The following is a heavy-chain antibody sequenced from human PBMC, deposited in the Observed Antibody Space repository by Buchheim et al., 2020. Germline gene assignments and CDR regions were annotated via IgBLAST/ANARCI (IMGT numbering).Heavy chain of an antibody. Sequence: QVQLVESGGGVVQPGRSLRLSCAASGFTFSSYGMHWVRQAPGKGLEWVAVISYDGSNKYYADSVKGRFTISRDNSKNTLYLQMNSLRAEDTAVYYCAKGDYYDSSCLDYWGQGTL. J-gene: IGHJ4*02. CDR1: GFTFSSYG. CDR2: ISYDGSNK. D-gene: IGHD3-22*01. V-gene: IGHV3-30*18. CDR3: AKGDYYDSSCLDY.